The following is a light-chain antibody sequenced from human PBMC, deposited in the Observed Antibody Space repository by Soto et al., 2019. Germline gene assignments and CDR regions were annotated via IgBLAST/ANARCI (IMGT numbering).Light chain of an antibody. Sequence: QSALTQPRSVSGSPGQSVTISCTGTSSDVGGYNYVSWYQQHPGKAPKLMIYDVSKRPSGAPDRFSGSKSGNTASLTISGLQAEDEADYYCCSYAGSYPVVFGGGTKVTVL. J-gene: IGLJ2*01. V-gene: IGLV2-11*01. CDR1: SSDVGGYNY. CDR2: DVS. CDR3: CSYAGSYPVV.